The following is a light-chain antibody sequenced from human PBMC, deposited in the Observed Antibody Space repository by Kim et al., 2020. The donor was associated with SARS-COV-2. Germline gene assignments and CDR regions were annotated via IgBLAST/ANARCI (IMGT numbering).Light chain of an antibody. J-gene: IGKJ4*01. CDR2: GGD. CDR3: QQYNSWPLT. CDR1: QSINSN. V-gene: IGKV3-15*01. Sequence: EIVMTQSPATVSVSPRERATLSCRASQSINSNLAWYQQKAGQAPRLLMYGGDTRSSGIPARFSGSWSGTEFTLTIDSLQSEDFAVYYCQQYNSWPLTFGGGTKVDIK.